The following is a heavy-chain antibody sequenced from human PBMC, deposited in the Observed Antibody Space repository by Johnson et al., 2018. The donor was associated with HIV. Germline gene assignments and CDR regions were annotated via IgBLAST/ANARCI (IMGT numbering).Heavy chain of an antibody. Sequence: EVQLVESGGGLVQPGGSLRLSCAASGFTFSSYWMSWVRQAPGKGLDWVANIKQDGSEQYYVDSVKGRFTISRDNAKNSLYLQMNSLRAEDTAVYYCARDAVAAANAFDIWGQGTMVTVSS. CDR1: GFTFSSYW. J-gene: IGHJ3*02. D-gene: IGHD6-19*01. CDR3: ARDAVAAANAFDI. CDR2: IKQDGSEQ. V-gene: IGHV3-7*01.